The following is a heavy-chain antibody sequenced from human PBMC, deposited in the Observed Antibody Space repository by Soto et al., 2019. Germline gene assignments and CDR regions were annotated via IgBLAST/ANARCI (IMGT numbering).Heavy chain of an antibody. D-gene: IGHD4-17*01. V-gene: IGHV3-30-3*01. CDR2: ISYDGSNK. CDR3: ARLSGDYDSFWYFEL. CDR1: GFTFSSYA. J-gene: IGHJ2*01. Sequence: QVQLVESGGGVVQPGRSLRLSCAASGFTFSSYAMHWVRQAPGKGLEWVAVISYDGSNKYYADSVKGRFTISRDNSKNTLYLQMNSLRAVDTAVYYCARLSGDYDSFWYFELWGRGTLVTVSS.